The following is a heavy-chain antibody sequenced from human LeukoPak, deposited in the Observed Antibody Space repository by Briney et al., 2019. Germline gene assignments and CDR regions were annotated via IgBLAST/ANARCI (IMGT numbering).Heavy chain of an antibody. CDR3: ARELGYERAFDI. D-gene: IGHD5-12*01. Sequence: PGGSLRLSCAASGFIFSSYAMHWVRQAPGKGLEWVAVISYDGSNKYYADSVKGRFTISRDNSKNTLYLQMNSLRAEDTAVYYCARELGYERAFDIWGQGTMVTVSS. J-gene: IGHJ3*02. CDR2: ISYDGSNK. V-gene: IGHV3-30-3*01. CDR1: GFIFSSYA.